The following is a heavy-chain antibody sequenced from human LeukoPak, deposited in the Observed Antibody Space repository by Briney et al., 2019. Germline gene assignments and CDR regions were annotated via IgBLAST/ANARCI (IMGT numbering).Heavy chain of an antibody. CDR1: GFTFSIFS. CDR2: IGYGSDK. V-gene: IGHV3-30*04. D-gene: IGHD3-3*01. J-gene: IGHJ4*02. Sequence: GRSLRLSCEASGFTFSIFSMHWVRQAPGKGLEWVALIGYGSDKYYTDSVKGRFTISRDNSKNMLSLQMNSLRADDTAVYYCVRDLELSAVYYFDSWGQGTLVIVSS. CDR3: VRDLELSAVYYFDS.